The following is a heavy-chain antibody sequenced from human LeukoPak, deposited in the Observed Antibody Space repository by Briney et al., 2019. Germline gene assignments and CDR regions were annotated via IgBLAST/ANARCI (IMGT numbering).Heavy chain of an antibody. V-gene: IGHV3-30*02. Sequence: PGGSLRLSCAASGFTFSSYGMHWVRQAPGKGLEWVAFIRYDGSNKYYADSVKGRFTISRDNAKNTLYLQMNSLRAEDTAVYYCATDPGYSSGLFDYWGQGTLVTVSS. J-gene: IGHJ4*02. CDR2: IRYDGSNK. CDR3: ATDPGYSSGLFDY. D-gene: IGHD6-19*01. CDR1: GFTFSSYG.